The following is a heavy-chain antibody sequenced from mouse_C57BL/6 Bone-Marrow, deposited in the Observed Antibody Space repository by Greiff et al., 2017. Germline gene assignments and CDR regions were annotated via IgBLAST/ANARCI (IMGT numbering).Heavy chain of an antibody. D-gene: IGHD1-1*01. CDR2: ISSGSSTI. CDR1: GFTFSDYG. Sequence: EVKLMESGGGLVKPGGSLKLSCAASGFTFSDYGMHWVRQAPEKGLEWVAYISSGSSTIYYADTVKGRFTIPRDNYKNTLFLQMTSLRSEDTAVYYCARNYYGSSRDYWGQGTTLTVSS. CDR3: ARNYYGSSRDY. J-gene: IGHJ2*01. V-gene: IGHV5-17*01.